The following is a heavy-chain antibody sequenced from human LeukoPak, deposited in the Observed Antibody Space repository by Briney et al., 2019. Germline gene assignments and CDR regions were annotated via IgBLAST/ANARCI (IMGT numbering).Heavy chain of an antibody. CDR3: ARDPVTMIVATFFDY. J-gene: IGHJ4*02. CDR1: GYTFTSYA. CDR2: ISYDGSNK. D-gene: IGHD3-22*01. V-gene: IGHV3-30-3*01. Sequence: SCKASGYTFTSYAMHWVRQAPGKGLEWVAVISYDGSNKYYADSVKGRFTISRDNSKNTLYLQMNSLRAEDTAVYYCARDPVTMIVATFFDYWGQGTLVTVSS.